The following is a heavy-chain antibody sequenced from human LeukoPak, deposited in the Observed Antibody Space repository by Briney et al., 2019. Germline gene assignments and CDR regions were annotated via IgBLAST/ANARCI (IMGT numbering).Heavy chain of an antibody. CDR2: IRYDGSNK. CDR1: GFTFCDYA. J-gene: IGHJ6*03. CDR3: AKVNYDFWSDYYYYMDV. Sequence: PGRPLRLSCTASGFTFCDYAMSWVRQAPGKGLEWVAFIRYDGSNKYYADSVKGRFTISRDNSKNTLYLQMNSLRAEDTAVYYCAKVNYDFWSDYYYYMDVWGKGTTVTVSS. D-gene: IGHD3-3*01. V-gene: IGHV3-30*02.